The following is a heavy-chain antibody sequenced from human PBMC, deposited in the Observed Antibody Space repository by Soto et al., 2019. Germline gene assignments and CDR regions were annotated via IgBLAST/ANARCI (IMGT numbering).Heavy chain of an antibody. Sequence: ETLSLTCAVSGSSIGSAGWWSWVRQPPGKGLEWIAEIFHDGNTNYSPSLKSRVTISVDKSQNQFSLNVYSVTAADTAVYYCARHEGWTGPDQWGQGTLVTVSS. V-gene: IGHV4-4*02. CDR2: IFHDGNT. J-gene: IGHJ5*02. D-gene: IGHD2-8*02. CDR3: ARHEGWTGPDQ. CDR1: GSSIGSAGW.